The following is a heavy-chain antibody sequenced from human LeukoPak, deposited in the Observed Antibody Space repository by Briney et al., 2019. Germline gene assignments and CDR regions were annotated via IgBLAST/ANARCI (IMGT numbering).Heavy chain of an antibody. J-gene: IGHJ3*02. CDR2: ICYSGST. CDR3: ARGVSGTLRESWDI. D-gene: IGHD3-3*01. Sequence: SETLSLTCTVSGGSISSGGYYWSWIRQHPGKGLEWIGYICYSGSTYYNPSLKSRVTISVDTSKNQFSLKLSSVTAADTAVYYCARGVSGTLRESWDIWGQGTMVTVSS. CDR1: GGSISSGGYY. V-gene: IGHV4-31*03.